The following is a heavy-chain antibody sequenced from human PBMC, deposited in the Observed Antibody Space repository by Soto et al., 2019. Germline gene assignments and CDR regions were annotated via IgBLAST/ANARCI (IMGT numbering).Heavy chain of an antibody. CDR2: IYNSGST. CDR3: ARGRYAPGDIVAAGFDY. J-gene: IGHJ4*02. Sequence: QVQLQESGPGLVKPSETLSLTGSVSGCSIRSYYWSWIRQPPGKGLEWIGFIYNSGSTNYNPSLTSRVTISVDTSKHQFSLKLSSVTAADTAVYYCARGRYAPGDIVAAGFDYWGQGTLVTVSA. D-gene: IGHD5-12*01. V-gene: IGHV4-59*01. CDR1: GCSIRSYY.